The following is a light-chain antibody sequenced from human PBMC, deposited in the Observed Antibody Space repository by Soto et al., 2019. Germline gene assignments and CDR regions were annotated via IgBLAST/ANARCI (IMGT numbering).Light chain of an antibody. J-gene: IGLJ1*01. CDR3: QSSDSSLSGYV. CDR1: SSNIGGGYE. Sequence: QSVLTQPPSVSEAPGQRVTISCTGSSSNIGGGYEAHWYQQVPGTAPKLLIYENNNRPSGVPDRFSGSKSGTSASLAITGLQAEEEAEYYCQSSDSSLSGYVFGTGTKLTVL. V-gene: IGLV1-40*01. CDR2: ENN.